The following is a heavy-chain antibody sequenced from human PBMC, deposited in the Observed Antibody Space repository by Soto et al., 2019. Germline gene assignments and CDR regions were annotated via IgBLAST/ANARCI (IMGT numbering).Heavy chain of an antibody. CDR3: AKDSGYNYGYFRWFDP. CDR1: GGSISNYY. J-gene: IGHJ5*02. D-gene: IGHD5-18*01. CDR2: IFYSGST. Sequence: SETLSLTCTVSGGSISNYYWSLIRQPPGRGLEWIGHIFYSGSTNYSPALKSRVTISVDTSKSQFSLKLSSVTAADTAVYYCAKDSGYNYGYFRWFDPWGQGTLVTSPQ. V-gene: IGHV4-59*01.